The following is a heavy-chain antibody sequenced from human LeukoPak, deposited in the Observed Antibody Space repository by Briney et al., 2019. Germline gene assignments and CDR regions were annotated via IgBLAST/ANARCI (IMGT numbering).Heavy chain of an antibody. CDR3: ARWGAGCSSTSCYGPQDYYYGMDV. V-gene: IGHV3-7*01. Sequence: PGGSLRVSCVASGFTFNNHWMSWVRQAPGKGLEWVANIKQDGSEKYYVDSVKGRFTISRDNAKNSLYLQMNSLRAEDTAVYYCARWGAGCSSTSCYGPQDYYYGMDVWGQGTTVTVSS. CDR1: GFTFNNHW. J-gene: IGHJ6*02. D-gene: IGHD2-2*01. CDR2: IKQDGSEK.